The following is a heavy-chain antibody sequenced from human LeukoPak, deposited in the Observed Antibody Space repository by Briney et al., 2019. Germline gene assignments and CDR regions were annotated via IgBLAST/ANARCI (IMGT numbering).Heavy chain of an antibody. CDR1: GGSISSYY. CDR2: IYYSGST. CDR3: ARVASGSYPGHWFDP. D-gene: IGHD1-26*01. J-gene: IGHJ5*02. Sequence: SETLSLTCTVSGGSISSYYWSWIRQPPGKGLEWIGYIYYSGSTNYNPSLKSRVTISVDTSKNQFSLKLSSVTAADTAVYYCARVASGSYPGHWFDPWGQGTLVTVSS. V-gene: IGHV4-59*01.